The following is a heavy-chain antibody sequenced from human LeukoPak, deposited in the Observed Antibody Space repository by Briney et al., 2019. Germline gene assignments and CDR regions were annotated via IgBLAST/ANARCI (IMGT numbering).Heavy chain of an antibody. CDR1: GYTFTSYG. J-gene: IGHJ4*02. V-gene: IGHV1-18*01. D-gene: IGHD5-12*01. CDR3: ARGEYSGYDQYGDHADY. CDR2: ISAYNGNT. Sequence: ASVKVSCKASGYTFTSYGISWVRQAPGQGLEWMGWISAYNGNTNYAQKLQGRVTMTTDTSTSTAYLELRSLRSDDTAVYYCARGEYSGYDQYGDHADYWGQGTLVTVSS.